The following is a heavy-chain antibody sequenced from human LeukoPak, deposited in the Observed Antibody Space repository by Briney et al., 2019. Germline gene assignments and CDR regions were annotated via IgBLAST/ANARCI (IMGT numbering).Heavy chain of an antibody. CDR2: INHSGST. J-gene: IGHJ2*01. CDR1: GGSFSGYY. D-gene: IGHD4-17*01. V-gene: IGHV4-34*01. Sequence: SETLSLTCAVYGGSFSGYYWSWIRQPPGKGLEWIGEINHSGSTNYNPSLKSRVTISVDTSKNQFSLKLSSVTAADTAVYYCARELRSRYWYFDLWGRGTLVTVSS. CDR3: ARELRSRYWYFDL.